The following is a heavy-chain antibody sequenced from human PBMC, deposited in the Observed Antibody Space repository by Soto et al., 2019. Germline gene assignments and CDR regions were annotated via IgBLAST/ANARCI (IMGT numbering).Heavy chain of an antibody. V-gene: IGHV5-51*01. D-gene: IGHD7-27*01. CDR1: GYTFTSYW. Sequence: PGESLKISCEAFGYTFTSYWIGWVRQMPGKGLEWMGIIYPGDSDTRYSPSFEGQVTVSADKSINTAYLQRRSLRASDTAIYYCARPDLGKGNVFDVWGQGTMVTVSS. CDR3: ARPDLGKGNVFDV. J-gene: IGHJ3*01. CDR2: IYPGDSDT.